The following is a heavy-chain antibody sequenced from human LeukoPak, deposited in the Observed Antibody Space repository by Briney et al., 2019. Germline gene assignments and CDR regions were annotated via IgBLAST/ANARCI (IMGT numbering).Heavy chain of an antibody. CDR1: GFAFDDYA. J-gene: IGHJ4*02. CDR3: AKVVSVAAADY. D-gene: IGHD6-13*01. CDR2: ISGDGGTT. V-gene: IGHV3-43*02. Sequence: GGSRRLSCAASGFAFDDYAMHWGGQAPGKGLEWVSLISGDGGTTYYADSVRGRFTISRDNSKNFLYLQMNSLRTEDTALYYCAKVVSVAAADYWGQGTLVTVSS.